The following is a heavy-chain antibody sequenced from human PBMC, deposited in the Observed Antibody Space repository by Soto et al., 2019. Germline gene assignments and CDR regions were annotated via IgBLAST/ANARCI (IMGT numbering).Heavy chain of an antibody. CDR1: GGSISSYY. V-gene: IGHV4-59*12. J-gene: IGHJ2*01. D-gene: IGHD3-22*01. CDR2: IYQSGST. Sequence: PSETLSLTCTVSGGSISSYYWSWIRQPPGKGLKWIGYIYQSGSTYYNPSLKSRVTISVDWYKNQFALELSSVTAADTAVYYCARESRSSRYDSSGHSQFWYFILWGRGTLVTVS. CDR3: ARESRSSRYDSSGHSQFWYFIL.